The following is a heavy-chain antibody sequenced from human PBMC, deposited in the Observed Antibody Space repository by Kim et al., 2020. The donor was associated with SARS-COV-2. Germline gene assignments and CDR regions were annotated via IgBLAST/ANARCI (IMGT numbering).Heavy chain of an antibody. CDR1: GFTFSDSA. CDR3: TLVPGTTLAFWDAFD. J-gene: IGHJ3*02. Sequence: GGSLRLSCGASGFTFSDSALHWVRRASCQGLEWVGRIISKVNGYATAYSASLRGRFTISRDASRNTAYLQMNSLKTEDTAVYYCTLVPGTTLAFWDAFD. CDR2: IISKVNGYAT. D-gene: IGHD1-1*01. V-gene: IGHV3-73*01.